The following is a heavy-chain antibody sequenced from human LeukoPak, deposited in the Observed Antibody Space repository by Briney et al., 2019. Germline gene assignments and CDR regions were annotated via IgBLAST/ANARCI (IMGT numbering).Heavy chain of an antibody. J-gene: IGHJ4*02. CDR3: ATLGVGATY. Sequence: GRSLRLSCAASGFTFSSYAMHWVRQAPGKGLEWVAVISYDGSNKYYADSVKGRFTVSRDNSKNTLYLQMNSLRAEDTAVYYCATLGVGATYWGQGTLVTVSS. V-gene: IGHV3-30-3*01. CDR1: GFTFSSYA. D-gene: IGHD1-26*01. CDR2: ISYDGSNK.